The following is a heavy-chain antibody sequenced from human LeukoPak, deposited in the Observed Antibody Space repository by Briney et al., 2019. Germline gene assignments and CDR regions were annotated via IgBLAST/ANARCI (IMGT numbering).Heavy chain of an antibody. V-gene: IGHV3-53*01. Sequence: GGSLRLSCAASGFTVNSNYMSWVRQAPGKGLEWVSVIYSGGSTYYADSVKGRFTISRDNSKNTLYLQMNSLRAEDTAVYYCARNHYGDSAGNNVFDIWGQGTLVTVSS. CDR1: GFTVNSNY. CDR2: IYSGGST. J-gene: IGHJ3*02. CDR3: ARNHYGDSAGNNVFDI. D-gene: IGHD4-17*01.